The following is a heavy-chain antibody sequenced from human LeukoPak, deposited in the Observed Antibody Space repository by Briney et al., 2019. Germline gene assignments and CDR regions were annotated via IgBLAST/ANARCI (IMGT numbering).Heavy chain of an antibody. CDR2: IYSGGST. CDR1: GFTVSSNY. D-gene: IGHD2-2*01. J-gene: IGHJ4*02. V-gene: IGHV3-66*01. CDR3: ATVPRYRADIVVVRDY. Sequence: PGGSLRLSCAASGFTVSSNYMSWVRQAPGKGLEWVSVIYSGGSTYYADSVKGRFTISRDNSKNTLYLQMNSLRAEDTAVYYCATVPRYRADIVVVRDYWGQGTLVTVSS.